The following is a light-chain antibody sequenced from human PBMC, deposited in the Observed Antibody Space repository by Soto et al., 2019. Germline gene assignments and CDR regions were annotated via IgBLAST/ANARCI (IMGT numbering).Light chain of an antibody. CDR2: DAS. Sequence: EIVLTQSPATLSLSPGERATLSCRASQSVSNYLAWYQQKPGQAPRLLISDASNRATGIPARFSGSGSGTDFNLTISSLELEDFAVYYYQLRSNWTPLYTFGQGTKLDIK. J-gene: IGKJ2*01. CDR3: QLRSNWTPLYT. CDR1: QSVSNY. V-gene: IGKV3-11*01.